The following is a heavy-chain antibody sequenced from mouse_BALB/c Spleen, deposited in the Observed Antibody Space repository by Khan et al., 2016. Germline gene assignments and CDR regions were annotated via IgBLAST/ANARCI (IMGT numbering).Heavy chain of an antibody. CDR2: IDPANGNT. D-gene: IGHD2-4*01. J-gene: IGHJ3*01. CDR1: GFNIKDTY. V-gene: IGHV14-3*02. CDR3: ARSPYDYDVGFAY. Sequence: EVQLQESGVELVKPGASVKLSCTASGFNIKDTYMHWVKQRPEQGLEWIGRIDPANGNTKYDPKFQGKATITADTSSNTAYLQLSSLTSEDTAVYYCARSPYDYDVGFAYWGQGTLVTVSA.